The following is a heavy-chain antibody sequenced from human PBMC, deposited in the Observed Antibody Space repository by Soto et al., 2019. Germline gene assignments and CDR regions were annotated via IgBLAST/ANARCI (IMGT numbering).Heavy chain of an antibody. Sequence: ESGGGLVQPGESLKLACAASGFPFINYAMSWVRQAPGKGLEWVSTTGGGIGPYYADSVKGRFTISRDNPKNTLYLQMNSLRVEDTAVYYCAKVPDGVNSNSPYHWGQGTLVTVSS. CDR3: AKVPDGVNSNSPYH. CDR2: TGGGIGP. CDR1: GFPFINYA. D-gene: IGHD2-8*02. V-gene: IGHV3-23*01. J-gene: IGHJ5*02.